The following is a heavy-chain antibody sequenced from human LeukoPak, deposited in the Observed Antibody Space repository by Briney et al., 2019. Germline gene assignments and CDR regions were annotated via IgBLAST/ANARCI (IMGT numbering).Heavy chain of an antibody. CDR1: GYTFTGYY. CDR2: INAGHGNT. D-gene: IGHD6-19*01. J-gene: IGHJ4*02. CDR3: ARSPYSGGWYGRLDC. V-gene: IGHV1-3*03. Sequence: ASVKVSCTASGYTFTGYYIHWVRQAPGQSLEWMGWINAGHGNTKYSREFQDRVTITSDTSASTAYMELSSLTSEDMAVYYCARSPYSGGWYGRLDCWGQGTLVTVSS.